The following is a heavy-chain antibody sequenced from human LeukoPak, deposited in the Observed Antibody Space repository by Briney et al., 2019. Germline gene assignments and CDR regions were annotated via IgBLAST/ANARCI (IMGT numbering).Heavy chain of an antibody. Sequence: ASVKVSCKASGYTFTSYGISWVRQAPGQGLEWMGWISAYNGNTNYAQKLQGRVTMTTDTSTSTAYMELSSLRSEDTAVYYCAADLVGGDEIKLDYWGQGTLVTVSS. D-gene: IGHD6-6*01. CDR1: GYTFTSYG. V-gene: IGHV1-18*01. CDR2: ISAYNGNT. J-gene: IGHJ4*02. CDR3: AADLVGGDEIKLDY.